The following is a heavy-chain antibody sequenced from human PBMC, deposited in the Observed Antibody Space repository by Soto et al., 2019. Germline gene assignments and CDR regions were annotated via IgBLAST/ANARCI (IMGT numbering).Heavy chain of an antibody. CDR2: IYYSGST. CDR3: ARDGWEYCTNGVSYTAPDY. CDR1: GGSISSGGYY. D-gene: IGHD2-8*01. V-gene: IGHV4-31*03. J-gene: IGHJ4*02. Sequence: PSETLSPTCTVSGGSISSGGYYWSWIRQHPGKGLGWIGYIYYSGSTNYNPSLKTRVTIPVDTSKSQFSLKLSSVTAADTAVYYCARDGWEYCTNGVSYTAPDYWGQGTLVTVSS.